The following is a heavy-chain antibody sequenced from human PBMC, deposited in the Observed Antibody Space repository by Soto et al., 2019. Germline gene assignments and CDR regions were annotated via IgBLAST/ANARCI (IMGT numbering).Heavy chain of an antibody. CDR3: ARYIYGQGFKA. J-gene: IGHJ5*02. Sequence: QVQLVQPGAEVRKPGASVKVSCKASGDTFTNFDFNWVRQATGQGLEWIGWMRANSGDTGHAQKFQGRVSMNRDTSMSTAYMELSSLRAEDTAMYYCARYIYGQGFKAWGQGTLVFVSS. V-gene: IGHV1-8*01. CDR2: MRANSGDT. D-gene: IGHD3-3*02. CDR1: GDTFTNFD.